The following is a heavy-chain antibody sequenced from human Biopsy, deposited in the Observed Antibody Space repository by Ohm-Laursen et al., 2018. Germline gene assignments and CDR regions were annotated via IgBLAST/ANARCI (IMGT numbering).Heavy chain of an antibody. J-gene: IGHJ4*02. D-gene: IGHD3-3*01. V-gene: IGHV1-69*04. CDR1: GGPSINYA. CDR2: IVPILGHL. Sequence: SVKVSCKASGGPSINYAFSWARQAPGQGLEWVGRIVPILGHLNYAQRFQGRVSITADKSTTYVYMELSRLTSGDTAVYYCAADADGYYTEFDYWGPGTLVTVSS. CDR3: AADADGYYTEFDY.